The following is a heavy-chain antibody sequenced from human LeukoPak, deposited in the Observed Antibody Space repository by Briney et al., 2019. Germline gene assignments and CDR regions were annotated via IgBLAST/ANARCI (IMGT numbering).Heavy chain of an antibody. CDR2: INAGNGNT. D-gene: IGHD6-19*01. CDR1: GFTFSSYA. CDR3: ARDGYSSGWYQIPFDY. Sequence: GGSLRLSCAASGFTFSSYAMHWVRQAPGQRLEWMGWINAGNGNTKYSQKFQGRVTITRDTSASTAYMELSSLRSEDTAVYYCARDGYSSGWYQIPFDYWGQGTLVTVSS. J-gene: IGHJ4*02. V-gene: IGHV1-3*01.